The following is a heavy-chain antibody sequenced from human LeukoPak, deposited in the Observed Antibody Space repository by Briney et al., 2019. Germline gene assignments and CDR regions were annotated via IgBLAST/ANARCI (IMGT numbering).Heavy chain of an antibody. CDR1: GFTFHDYA. Sequence: AGGSLRLSCAASGFTFHDYAMHCVRQAPGKGLEWVSLISGDGDTTYYAASVKGRFTISRDNKKNFLYLQMNNLGTEDTALFYCAKDLSTVFDALNIWGQGTLVTVSS. V-gene: IGHV3-43*02. CDR2: ISGDGDTT. J-gene: IGHJ3*02. D-gene: IGHD4-17*01. CDR3: AKDLSTVFDALNI.